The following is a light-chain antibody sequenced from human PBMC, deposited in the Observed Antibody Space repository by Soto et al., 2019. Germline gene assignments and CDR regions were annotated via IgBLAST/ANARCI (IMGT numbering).Light chain of an antibody. Sequence: DVVMTQTPLSLSVAPGQPASISCTSSQSLLHITGETFLFWYLQKPGQSPQLLIYEVSTRVSGEPDRFSRSGSGTDFTLEISRVETDDVGSYYCRQSTQLPPTFGQGTRLGIE. CDR2: EVS. CDR3: RQSTQLPPT. CDR1: QSLLHITGETF. J-gene: IGKJ5*01. V-gene: IGKV2D-29*02.